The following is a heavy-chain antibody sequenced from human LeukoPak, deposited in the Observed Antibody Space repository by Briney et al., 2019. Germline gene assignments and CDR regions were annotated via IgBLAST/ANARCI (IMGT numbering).Heavy chain of an antibody. CDR1: GCSISSYY. V-gene: IGHV4-4*07. Sequence: SETLSLNCTVSGCSISSYYWSWLRPPAGKGLEWIGRIYSSGGTNYNPSLKSRVTTSIDTSNRQSSLNLSYVTAADTAVYYCARGASNIYYYYMDVWGKGTTVTVSS. CDR2: IYSSGGT. CDR3: ARGASNIYYYYMDV. D-gene: IGHD2/OR15-2a*01. J-gene: IGHJ6*03.